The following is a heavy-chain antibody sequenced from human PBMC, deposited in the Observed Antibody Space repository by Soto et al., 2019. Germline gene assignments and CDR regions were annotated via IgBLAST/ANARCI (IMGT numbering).Heavy chain of an antibody. D-gene: IGHD4-17*01. CDR1: GYTFTSNG. V-gene: IGHV1-18*01. Sequence: QVQLVQSGAEVKKPGTSVKVSCKASGYTFTSNGISWVRQAPGQGLEWMGWISTYNGNTNYAQKLQGRVTMTRDKFTSIAYMELRDLRSDYTAVYYCARDGYGDYGYWGQGSLVTVSS. J-gene: IGHJ4*02. CDR2: ISTYNGNT. CDR3: ARDGYGDYGY.